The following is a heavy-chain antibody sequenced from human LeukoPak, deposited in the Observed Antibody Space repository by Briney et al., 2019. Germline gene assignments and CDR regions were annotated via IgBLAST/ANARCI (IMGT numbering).Heavy chain of an antibody. CDR1: GGSISSHY. CDR2: ISYSGST. CDR3: ARGWTVWDIVVVVAATQETPSHNWFDP. Sequence: SETLSLTCTVSGGSISSHYWNWIRQPPGKGLEWIAYISYSGSTNYNPSLKSRVTISVDTSKNQFSLKLSSVTAADTAVYYCARGWTVWDIVVVVAATQETPSHNWFDPWGQGTLVTVSS. D-gene: IGHD2-15*01. J-gene: IGHJ5*02. V-gene: IGHV4-59*11.